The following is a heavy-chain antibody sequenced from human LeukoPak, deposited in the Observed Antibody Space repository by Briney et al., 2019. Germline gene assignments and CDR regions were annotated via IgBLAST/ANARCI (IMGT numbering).Heavy chain of an antibody. D-gene: IGHD2-2*01. Sequence: ASVKVSCKASGYTFTSYDINWVRQATGQGLEWMGWMNPNSGNTGYAQKFQGRVTMTRNTSISTAYMELSSLRSEDTAVYYCARGYRSSTSPVYYYYYGMDVWGQGTTDTVSS. CDR3: ARGYRSSTSPVYYYYYGMDV. V-gene: IGHV1-8*01. CDR2: MNPNSGNT. CDR1: GYTFTSYD. J-gene: IGHJ6*02.